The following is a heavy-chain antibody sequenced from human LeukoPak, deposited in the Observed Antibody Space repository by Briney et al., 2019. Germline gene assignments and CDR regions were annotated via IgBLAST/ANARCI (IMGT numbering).Heavy chain of an antibody. D-gene: IGHD1-20*01. V-gene: IGHV3-30-3*01. J-gene: IGHJ4*02. CDR2: ISYDGSNK. CDR1: GFTFSSYA. Sequence: GGSLRLSCAASGFTFSSYAMHWVRQAPGKGLEWVAVISYDGSNKYYADSVKGRFTISRGNSKNTLYLQMNSLRAEDTAVYYCAKGGSYNWNYVDYWGQGTLVTVSS. CDR3: AKGGSYNWNYVDY.